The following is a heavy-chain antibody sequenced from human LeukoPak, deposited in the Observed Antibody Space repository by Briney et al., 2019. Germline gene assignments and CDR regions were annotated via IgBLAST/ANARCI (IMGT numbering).Heavy chain of an antibody. CDR2: INHSGST. D-gene: IGHD3-22*01. Sequence: PSETLSLTCTVSGGSISSYYWSWIRQPPGKGLEWIGEINHSGSTNYNPSLKSRVTISVDTSKNQFSLKLSSVTAADTAVYYCARGDYYDTHDAFDIWGQGTMVTVSS. V-gene: IGHV4-34*01. CDR1: GGSISSYY. J-gene: IGHJ3*02. CDR3: ARGDYYDTHDAFDI.